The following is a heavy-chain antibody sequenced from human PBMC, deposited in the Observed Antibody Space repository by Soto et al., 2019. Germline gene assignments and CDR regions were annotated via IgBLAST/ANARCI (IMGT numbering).Heavy chain of an antibody. Sequence: QVLLVQSGTEVKKPGSSVKVSCQASGGTSSDYALTWVRQAPGQGLEWMGGIIPIFGTANYAQRFQGSVSITADESSSTAYMELSRLKSVETAVYYCAGSFKYGSGTFDALDVWGHGTMV. CDR3: AGSFKYGSGTFDALDV. D-gene: IGHD3-10*01. J-gene: IGHJ3*01. CDR2: IIPIFGTA. CDR1: GGTSSDYA. V-gene: IGHV1-69*01.